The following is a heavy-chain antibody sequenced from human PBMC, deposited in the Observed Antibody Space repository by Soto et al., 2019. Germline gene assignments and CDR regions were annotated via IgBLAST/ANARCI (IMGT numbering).Heavy chain of an antibody. J-gene: IGHJ5*02. V-gene: IGHV4-4*02. CDR3: AREIVTAGGNNYGDP. CDR1: GGTVASSHW. D-gene: IGHD2-21*02. Sequence: PSETLSLTCGVSGGTVASSHWWSWVRQSPGGGLEWIGNVYHTGDTNFNPSLQSRVTISVDKSNNQFSLRLNSLTAADTAVYFCAREIVTAGGNNYGDPWGPGTRATV. CDR2: VYHTGDT.